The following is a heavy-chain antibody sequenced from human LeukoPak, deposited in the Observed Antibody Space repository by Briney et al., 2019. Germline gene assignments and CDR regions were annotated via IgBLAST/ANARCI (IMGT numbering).Heavy chain of an antibody. CDR3: AKDRVSGYSYGWGGSRGGYMDV. CDR2: ISGSGGST. D-gene: IGHD5-18*01. J-gene: IGHJ6*03. V-gene: IGHV3-23*01. Sequence: PGGSLRLSCAASGFTFSSYAMSWVRQAPGKGLEWVSAISGSGGSTYYADSVKGRFTISRDNSKNTLYLQMNSLRAEDTAVYYCAKDRVSGYSYGWGGSRGGYMDVWGKGTTVTVSS. CDR1: GFTFSSYA.